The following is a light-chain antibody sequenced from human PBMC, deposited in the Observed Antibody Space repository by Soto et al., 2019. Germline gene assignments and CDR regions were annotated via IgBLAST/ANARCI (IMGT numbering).Light chain of an antibody. CDR3: QQYNNWRT. CDR2: GAS. V-gene: IGKV3-20*01. J-gene: IGKJ1*01. CDR1: QSVSSSF. Sequence: EIVLTQSPGTLSLSPGERATLSCRASQSVSSSFLAWYQQKVGQAPRLLIYGASSRATGIPDRFSGSGSGTDFTLTISRLEPEDFAVYYCQQYNNWRTFGQGTKVDIK.